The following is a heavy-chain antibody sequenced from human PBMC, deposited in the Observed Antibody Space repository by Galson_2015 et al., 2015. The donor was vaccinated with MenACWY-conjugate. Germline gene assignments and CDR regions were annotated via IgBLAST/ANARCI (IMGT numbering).Heavy chain of an antibody. V-gene: IGHV3-23*01. CDR1: GFTFSSYA. Sequence: ALRLSCAASGFTFSSYAMSWVRQAPGKGLEWVSAISGSGGRTYYADSVKGRFTISRDNSKNTLYLQMNSLRAEDTSVYYCAKDLEMATIMDYWGQGTLVTVSS. D-gene: IGHD5-24*01. CDR2: ISGSGGRT. J-gene: IGHJ4*02. CDR3: AKDLEMATIMDY.